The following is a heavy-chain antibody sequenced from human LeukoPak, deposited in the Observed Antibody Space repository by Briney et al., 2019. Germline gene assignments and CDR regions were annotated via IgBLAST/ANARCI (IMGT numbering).Heavy chain of an antibody. Sequence: PSETLSLTCSFSGGSIRGGGYYWGWVRQPPGKGLEWIGYIYYSGSTNYNPSLKSRVTISVDTSKNQFSLKLSSVTAADTAVYYCARVEFGSGSTYFDYWGQGTLVTVSS. CDR3: ARVEFGSGSTYFDY. D-gene: IGHD3-10*01. J-gene: IGHJ4*02. CDR2: IYYSGST. V-gene: IGHV4-61*08. CDR1: GGSIRGGGYY.